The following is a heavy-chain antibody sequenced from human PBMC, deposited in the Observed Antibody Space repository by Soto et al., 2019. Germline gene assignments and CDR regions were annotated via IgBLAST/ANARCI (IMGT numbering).Heavy chain of an antibody. V-gene: IGHV3-33*01. CDR3: SRDRSWRTGYYSGIDV. D-gene: IGHD1-1*01. CDR1: GFTFSSYA. CDR2: MWYDRSHT. J-gene: IGHJ6*02. Sequence: QAHLVESGGGVVQPGGSLRLSCAASGFTFSSYAMHWVRQAPGKGLEWVALMWYDRSHTYYAESVKGRFNISRDESKNMLFLHMSDLRAEDTAVYYCSRDRSWRTGYYSGIDVWGQGTTVTVS.